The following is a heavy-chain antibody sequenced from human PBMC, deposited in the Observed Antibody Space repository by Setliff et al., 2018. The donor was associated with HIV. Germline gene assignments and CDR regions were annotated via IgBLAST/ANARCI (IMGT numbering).Heavy chain of an antibody. CDR2: IYYDGST. CDR1: GGSISLHY. CDR3: ARGITNMKFLHPKAYYFDY. J-gene: IGHJ4*02. Sequence: PSETLSLTCTISGGSISLHYWSWIRQPPGKGLEWIGTIYYDGSTIYDPSLRSRVTMSVDTSKNQFSVKLNSVTAADTAVYYCARGITNMKFLHPKAYYFDYWGQGTLVTVS. V-gene: IGHV4-59*11. D-gene: IGHD3-10*01.